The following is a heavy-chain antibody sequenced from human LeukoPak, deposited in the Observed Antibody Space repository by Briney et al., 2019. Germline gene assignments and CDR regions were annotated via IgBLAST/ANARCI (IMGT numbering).Heavy chain of an antibody. CDR1: GFTFSSYA. D-gene: IGHD5/OR15-5a*01. CDR3: ANPLYLYGASTIQGSMDV. V-gene: IGHV3-23*01. CDR2: ISGSGGST. J-gene: IGHJ6*02. Sequence: PGGSLRLSCAASGFTFSSYAMSWVRQAPGKGLEWVSAISGSGGSTYYADSVKGRFTISRDNSKNTLYLQMNSLRAGDTAVYYCANPLYLYGASTIQGSMDVWGQGTTVTVSS.